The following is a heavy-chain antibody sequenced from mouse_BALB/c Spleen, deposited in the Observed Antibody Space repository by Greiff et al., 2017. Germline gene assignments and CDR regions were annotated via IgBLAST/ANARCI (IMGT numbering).Heavy chain of an antibody. V-gene: IGHV2-2*02. Sequence: VQGVESGPGLVQPSQSLSITCTVSGFSLTSYGVHWVRQSPGKGLEWLGVIWSGGSTDYNAAFISRLSISKDNSKSQVFFKMNSLQANDTAIYYCARNRYDLYYAMDYWGQGTSVTVSS. CDR3: ARNRYDLYYAMDY. CDR2: IWSGGST. J-gene: IGHJ4*01. CDR1: GFSLTSYG. D-gene: IGHD2-14*01.